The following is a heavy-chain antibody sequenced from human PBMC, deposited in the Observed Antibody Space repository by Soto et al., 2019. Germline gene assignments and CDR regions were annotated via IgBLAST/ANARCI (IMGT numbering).Heavy chain of an antibody. Sequence: ASVKVSCKASGYTFTGYYMHWVRQAPGQGLEWMGWINPNSGSTNYAQKFQGWVTMTRDTSISTAYMELSRLRSDDTAVYYCARGYCSGGSCYSDDAFDIWGQGTMVTVS. V-gene: IGHV1-2*04. CDR3: ARGYCSGGSCYSDDAFDI. CDR1: GYTFTGYY. CDR2: INPNSGST. J-gene: IGHJ3*02. D-gene: IGHD2-15*01.